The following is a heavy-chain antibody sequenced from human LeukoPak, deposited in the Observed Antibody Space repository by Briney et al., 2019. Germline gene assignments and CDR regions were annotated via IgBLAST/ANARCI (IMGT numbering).Heavy chain of an antibody. V-gene: IGHV4-30-4*01. J-gene: IGHJ2*01. CDR1: VGSISSGDSH. D-gene: IGHD7-27*01. CDR2: IFYSGNI. Sequence: SHTLSLTCTVSVGSISSGDSHWSWIRQPPGKGLEWIVYIFYSGNIYYNPSLKSRLTISLDMSKNQFSLKLSSVTAADTAVYYCARAPGVAEVGRLDLWGRGTLVTVSP. CDR3: ARAPGVAEVGRLDL.